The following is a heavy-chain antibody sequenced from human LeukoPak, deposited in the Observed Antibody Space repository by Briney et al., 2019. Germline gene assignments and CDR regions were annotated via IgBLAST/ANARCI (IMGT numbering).Heavy chain of an antibody. D-gene: IGHD4-17*01. CDR3: AREGGDGDYASD. J-gene: IGHJ4*02. CDR1: GFSFSEHG. V-gene: IGHV3-33*01. Sequence: GGSLRLSCAASGFSFSEHGMHWVRQAPGKGPEWVTVTWYDGSNNHYVDSVKGRFTISRDNSKNTVFLEMNSLRAEDTAVYHCAREGGDGDYASDWGQGTLVTVSS. CDR2: TWYDGSNN.